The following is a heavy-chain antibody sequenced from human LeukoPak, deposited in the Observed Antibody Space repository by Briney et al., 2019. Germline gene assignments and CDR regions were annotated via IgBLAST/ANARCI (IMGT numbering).Heavy chain of an antibody. CDR3: AKDLSSGSGYDLHFDY. V-gene: IGHV3-30*18. Sequence: PGGSLRLSCAASGFTFSSYGTHWVRQAPGKGLEWVAVISYDGSNKYYADSVKGRFTISRDNSKNTLYLQMNSLRAEDTAVYYCAKDLSSGSGYDLHFDYWGQGTLVTVSS. D-gene: IGHD5-12*01. J-gene: IGHJ4*02. CDR2: ISYDGSNK. CDR1: GFTFSSYG.